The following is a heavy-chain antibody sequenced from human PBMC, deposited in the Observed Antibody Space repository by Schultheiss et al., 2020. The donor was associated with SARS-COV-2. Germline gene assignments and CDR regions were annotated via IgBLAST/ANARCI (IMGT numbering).Heavy chain of an antibody. CDR3: TRREDS. J-gene: IGHJ4*02. CDR2: IRSKANSYAT. CDR1: GFTFSGSA. D-gene: IGHD2-15*01. Sequence: GESLKISCAASGFTFSGSAMHCVRQASGKGLEWVGRIRSKANSYATAYAASVKGRFTISRDDSKNTAYLQMNSLKTEDTAVYYCTRREDSWGQGTLVTVSS. V-gene: IGHV3-73*01.